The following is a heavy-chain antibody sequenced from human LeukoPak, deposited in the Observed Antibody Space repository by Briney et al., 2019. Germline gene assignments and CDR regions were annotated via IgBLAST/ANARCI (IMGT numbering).Heavy chain of an antibody. Sequence: RTSEALSLTGTVSGGSISSYYWSWIRQPPGKGLEWIGNIYYSGSTNYNPSLKSRVTISVDTSKNQFSLKLSSVTAADTAVYYCARGRRSSSPQFNWFDPWGQGTLVTVSS. CDR2: IYYSGST. D-gene: IGHD2-2*01. CDR3: ARGRRSSSPQFNWFDP. J-gene: IGHJ5*02. CDR1: GGSISSYY. V-gene: IGHV4-59*01.